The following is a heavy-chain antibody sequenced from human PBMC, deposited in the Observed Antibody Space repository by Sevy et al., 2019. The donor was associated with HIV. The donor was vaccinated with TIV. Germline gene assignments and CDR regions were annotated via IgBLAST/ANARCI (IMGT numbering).Heavy chain of an antibody. Sequence: SETLSLTCTVSGDSISGYYWSWIRQPPGKGLEWIGYIYYSGSTNYNSSLNSRVAISVDTSKNQFSLKLRSVTAADTAVYYCARALQDYYYALDVWGQGTTVTVSS. CDR3: ARALQDYYYALDV. J-gene: IGHJ6*02. CDR2: IYYSGST. CDR1: GDSISGYY. V-gene: IGHV4-59*01.